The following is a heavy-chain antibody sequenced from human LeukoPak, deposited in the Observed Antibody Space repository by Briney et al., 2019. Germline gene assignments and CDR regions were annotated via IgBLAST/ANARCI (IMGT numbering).Heavy chain of an antibody. CDR3: ARDRYYYDSSAYYYRFDP. CDR1: GDSIRTYY. Sequence: PSETLSLTCTVSGDSIRTYYWIWIRQPAGKALEWIGCIYYSGNTNYNPSLERRLTFSVDTSKNQLSLTLSSVTAADTAVYYCARDRYYYDSSAYYYRFDPWGQGTLVTVSS. D-gene: IGHD3-22*01. J-gene: IGHJ5*02. V-gene: IGHV4-4*07. CDR2: IYYSGNT.